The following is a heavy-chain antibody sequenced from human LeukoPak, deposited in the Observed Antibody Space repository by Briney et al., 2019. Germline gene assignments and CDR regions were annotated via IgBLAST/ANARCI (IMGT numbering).Heavy chain of an antibody. CDR2: IKQDGSEK. V-gene: IGHV3-7*01. CDR3: AREAAGTRIGYFDY. Sequence: GGSLRLSCAASGFTFSSYWMSWVRQAPGKGLEWVANIKQDGSEKYYVDSVKGRFTISRDNAKNSLYLQMNSLRAEDTAVYYCAREAAGTRIGYFDYWGQGTLVTVSS. J-gene: IGHJ4*02. CDR1: GFTFSSYW. D-gene: IGHD6-13*01.